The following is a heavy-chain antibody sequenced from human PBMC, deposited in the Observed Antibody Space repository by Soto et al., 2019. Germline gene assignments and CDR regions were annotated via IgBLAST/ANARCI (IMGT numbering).Heavy chain of an antibody. V-gene: IGHV4-31*03. CDR2: IYYSGTT. CDR3: ARDRRSGYGYGIDY. D-gene: IGHD5-18*01. J-gene: IGHJ4*02. CDR1: GVSIRTGGYY. Sequence: SETLSLTCTVSGVSIRTGGYYWSWIRQHPGKGLEWIGYIYYSGTTYYNPSLKSRVTISVDTSKNQFSLRLYSVTAADTAVYYCARDRRSGYGYGIDYWGQGALVTVSS.